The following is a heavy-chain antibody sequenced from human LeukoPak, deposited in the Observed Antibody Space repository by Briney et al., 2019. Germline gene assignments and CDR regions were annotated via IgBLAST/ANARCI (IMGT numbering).Heavy chain of an antibody. CDR3: TRYAGGPKVGGVRY. Sequence: GASVKVSCKASGYTFTSYGISWVRQAPGQGLEWMGWISAYNGNTNYAQKLQGRVTMTTDTSTSTAYMELRSLRSDDTAVYYCTRYAGGPKVGGVRYWGQGTLVNVPS. D-gene: IGHD1-26*01. CDR2: ISAYNGNT. CDR1: GYTFTSYG. V-gene: IGHV1-18*01. J-gene: IGHJ4*02.